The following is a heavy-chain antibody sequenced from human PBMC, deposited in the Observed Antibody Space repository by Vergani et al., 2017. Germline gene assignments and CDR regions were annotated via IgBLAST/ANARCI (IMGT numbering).Heavy chain of an antibody. D-gene: IGHD6-19*01. CDR1: GFTFSSYG. V-gene: IGHV3-33*01. CDR3: ARDRSGWGGYYYYYGMDV. J-gene: IGHJ6*02. CDR2: IWYDGSNK. Sequence: QVQLVESGGGVVQPGRSLRLSCAASGFTFSSYGMHWVRQAPGKGLEWVAVIWYDGSNKYYADSVKGRFTIARDNSKNTLYLQMNSLRAEDTAVYYCARDRSGWGGYYYYYGMDVWGQGTTVTVSS.